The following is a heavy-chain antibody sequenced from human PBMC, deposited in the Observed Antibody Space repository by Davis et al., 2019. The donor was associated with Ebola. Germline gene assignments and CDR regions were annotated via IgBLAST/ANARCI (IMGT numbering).Heavy chain of an antibody. CDR2: IYPGDSDI. D-gene: IGHD3-16*01. J-gene: IGHJ5*02. V-gene: IGHV5-51*01. Sequence: KVSCKGSKYSFTNYWIGWVRQMPGKGLEWMGIIYPGDSDIRYSPSFQGQVTISVDKSITTAYLQWSSLKASDTAMYYCARQGGKSWFDPWGQGTLVTVSS. CDR1: KYSFTNYW. CDR3: ARQGGKSWFDP.